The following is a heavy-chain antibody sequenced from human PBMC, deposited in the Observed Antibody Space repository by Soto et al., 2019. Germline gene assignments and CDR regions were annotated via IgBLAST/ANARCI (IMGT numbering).Heavy chain of an antibody. V-gene: IGHV1-8*01. CDR2: MTPNSGNT. D-gene: IGHD3-10*01. Sequence: QVQLVQSGAEVKKPGASVKVSCKASGYTFTSYDINWVRQATGQGLEWMGWMTPNSGNTGYAQKFQGRVTMTRNTSISPAYMELSSLRSEDTAVYYCARGRYGAGSDEVYGMDVWGQGTTVAVCS. CDR1: GYTFTSYD. J-gene: IGHJ6*02. CDR3: ARGRYGAGSDEVYGMDV.